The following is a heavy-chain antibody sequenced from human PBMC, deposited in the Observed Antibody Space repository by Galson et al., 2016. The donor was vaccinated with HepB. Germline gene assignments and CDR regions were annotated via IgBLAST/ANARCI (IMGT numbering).Heavy chain of an antibody. CDR2: ISVDGNNK. Sequence: SLRLSCAASGFLLRGSVIHWVRQAPGKGLEWVALISVDGNNKPFADSVKGRFAISRDNYQNTVDLQMNSLRPEDSAVDYCAREGFSSGRAGTFDIWGQGTVVSVSS. V-gene: IGHV3-30*09. CDR1: GFLLRGSV. D-gene: IGHD6-19*01. CDR3: AREGFSSGRAGTFDI. J-gene: IGHJ3*02.